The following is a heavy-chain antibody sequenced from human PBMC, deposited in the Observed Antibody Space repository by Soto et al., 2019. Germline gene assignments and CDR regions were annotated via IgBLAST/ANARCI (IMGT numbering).Heavy chain of an antibody. Sequence: QVQLVQSGTEMKKPGASVKVSCKASGYTFTAYGINWVRQAPGQGLEWMGWISNYNGNTNYAQRFQGRVTMTTDTSTTTAYMELRSLRSDDTAVYYCTRTHGELGSSGSNEYWGQGTLVTVSS. V-gene: IGHV1-18*01. J-gene: IGHJ4*02. CDR1: GYTFTAYG. CDR3: TRTHGELGSSGSNEY. D-gene: IGHD3-10*01. CDR2: ISNYNGNT.